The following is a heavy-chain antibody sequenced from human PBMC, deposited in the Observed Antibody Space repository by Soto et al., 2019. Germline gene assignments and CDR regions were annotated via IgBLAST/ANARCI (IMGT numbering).Heavy chain of an antibody. CDR1: GGSISSGGYY. Sequence: QVQLQESGPGLVKPSQTLSLTCTVSGGSISSGGYYWSWIRQHPGKGLEWIGYVYYTGTTYYNPSLKSRVTISVHTSKNQFSLKLSSATAADAAVYYCARAREANAFDIWGQGTMVTVSS. CDR2: VYYTGTT. J-gene: IGHJ3*02. D-gene: IGHD1-26*01. CDR3: ARAREANAFDI. V-gene: IGHV4-31*03.